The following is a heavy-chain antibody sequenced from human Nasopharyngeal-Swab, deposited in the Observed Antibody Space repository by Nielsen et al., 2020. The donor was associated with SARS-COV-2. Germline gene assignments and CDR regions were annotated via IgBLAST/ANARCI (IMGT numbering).Heavy chain of an antibody. D-gene: IGHD1-20*01. V-gene: IGHV3-7*01. CDR1: GFTFTTYW. J-gene: IGHJ4*02. CDR2: IKEDGSEK. CDR3: ARVSRAISGGY. Sequence: GESLKISCAASGFTFTTYWMTWVRQAPGKGLEWVANIKEDGSEKNYVDSVKGRFTISRDNAKNSLYLQMNSLRAEDTAVYYCARVSRAISGGYWGQGTLVTVSS.